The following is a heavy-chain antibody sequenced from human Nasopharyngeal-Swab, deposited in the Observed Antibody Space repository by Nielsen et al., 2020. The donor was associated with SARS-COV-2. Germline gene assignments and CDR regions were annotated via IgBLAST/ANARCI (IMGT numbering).Heavy chain of an antibody. V-gene: IGHV1-69*15. D-gene: IGHD2/OR15-2a*01. J-gene: IGHJ4*02. Sequence: VKVSCKASRGTFSRFLFSWLRQAPAQGLEWMGNIIPIFAPTDYAQRLQGRVTITADESTNTVYMELSSLRSEDTAVYFCASGSGDFLSGHDYWGQGTLVTVSS. CDR1: RGTFSRFL. CDR2: IIPIFAPT. CDR3: ASGSGDFLSGHDY.